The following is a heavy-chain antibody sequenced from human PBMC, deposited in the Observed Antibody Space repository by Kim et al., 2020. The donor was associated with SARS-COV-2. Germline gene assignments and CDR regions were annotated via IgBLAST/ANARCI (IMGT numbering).Heavy chain of an antibody. V-gene: IGHV3-23*01. Sequence: GGSLRLSCAASGFTFGNYAMAWVRQAPGRGLEWVSAIAGSDGTTYYADSMKGRFTISRDNSKNTLYLQMSSLSAEDTAIYYCAKRGRGTGSLDLDYWGQGTLVSVSS. CDR1: GFTFGNYA. CDR2: IAGSDGTT. CDR3: AKRGRGTGSLDLDY. D-gene: IGHD3-10*01. J-gene: IGHJ4*02.